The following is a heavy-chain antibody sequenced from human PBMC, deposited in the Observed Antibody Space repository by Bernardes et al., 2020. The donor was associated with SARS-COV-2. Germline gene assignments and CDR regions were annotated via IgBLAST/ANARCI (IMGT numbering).Heavy chain of an antibody. CDR2: TYYIGST. V-gene: IGHV4-59*01. D-gene: IGHD3-16*02. J-gene: IGHJ3*02. Sequence: SETLSLTCTVSGGSMSPFYWSWIRQPPGQGLEWIGYTYYIGSTNYNPSLKSRVTISVDTSENQFSLRLNSVTAADTAVYYCAIGDDYAWGRYRPDLSAFDIWGQGTMVAVSS. CDR3: AIGDDYAWGRYRPDLSAFDI. CDR1: GGSMSPFY.